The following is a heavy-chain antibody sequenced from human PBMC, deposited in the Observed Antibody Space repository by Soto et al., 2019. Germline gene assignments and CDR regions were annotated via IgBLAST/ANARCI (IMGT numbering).Heavy chain of an antibody. J-gene: IGHJ4*02. CDR2: IYYSGST. D-gene: IGHD6-13*01. CDR1: GGSISSSSYY. V-gene: IGHV4-39*01. Sequence: SETLSLTCTVSGGSISSSSYYWGWIRQPPGKGLEWIGSIYYSGSTYYNPSLKSRVTISVDTSKNQFSLKLSSVTAADTAVYYCASSHAGAHITAAVHWGQGTLVTVSS. CDR3: ASSHAGAHITAAVH.